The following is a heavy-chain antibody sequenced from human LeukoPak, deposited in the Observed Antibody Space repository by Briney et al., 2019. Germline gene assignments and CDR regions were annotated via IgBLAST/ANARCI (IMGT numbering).Heavy chain of an antibody. Sequence: PSETLSLTCTVSGGSISSGSYYWNWIRQPAGRGLEWIGRIYTSGSTNNNTSLKSRVTISVDTSKNQFSLKLSPVTAAGTAVYYCASSRWELPYYYYYYMDVWGKGTTVTISS. V-gene: IGHV4-61*02. CDR1: GGSISSGSYY. CDR2: IYTSGST. D-gene: IGHD1-26*01. J-gene: IGHJ6*03. CDR3: ASSRWELPYYYYYYMDV.